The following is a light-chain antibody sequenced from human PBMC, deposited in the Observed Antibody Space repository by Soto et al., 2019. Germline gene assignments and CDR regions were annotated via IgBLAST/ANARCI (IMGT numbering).Light chain of an antibody. Sequence: DIVMTQSPDSLPVSLGERATINCKSSQSVLYSSNNKNYLAWYQQKPGQPPKLLIYWASIRASGVPDRFSGSGSGTDFTLTISSLQAEDVAVYYCQHYYTTPRTVGQGTRLEIK. CDR3: QHYYTTPRT. CDR1: QSVLYSSNNKNY. CDR2: WAS. V-gene: IGKV4-1*01. J-gene: IGKJ2*01.